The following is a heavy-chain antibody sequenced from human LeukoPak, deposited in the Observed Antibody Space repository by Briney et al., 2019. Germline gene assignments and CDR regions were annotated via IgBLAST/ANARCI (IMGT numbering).Heavy chain of an antibody. D-gene: IGHD5-24*01. CDR1: GFSLSTRGMC. Sequence: SGPALVKPTHTLTLTCTFSGFSLSTRGMCVSWIRQPPGKALEWIARIDWDDDKYYNTSLETRLTISKDTSKNQVVLTMTNMDPVDTATYYCARIKGDGYNWEKGFDYWGQGTLVTVSS. CDR3: ARIKGDGYNWEKGFDY. V-gene: IGHV2-70*10. J-gene: IGHJ4*02. CDR2: IDWDDDK.